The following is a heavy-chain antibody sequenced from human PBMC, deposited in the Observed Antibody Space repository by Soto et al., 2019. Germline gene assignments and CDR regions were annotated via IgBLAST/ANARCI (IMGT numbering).Heavy chain of an antibody. CDR2: IKSDGSIT. Sequence: EVQLVESGGGLVQPGGSLRLSCAASGFTFSSNWMHWVRQAPGKGPVWVSRIKSDGSITNYADGVKSRFTISRDNAKNTLYLQMDSLRTEDTAVYYCAATVATRPNWCQGTLVTGSS. CDR3: AATVATRPN. D-gene: IGHD2-21*01. J-gene: IGHJ4*02. CDR1: GFTFSSNW. V-gene: IGHV3-74*01.